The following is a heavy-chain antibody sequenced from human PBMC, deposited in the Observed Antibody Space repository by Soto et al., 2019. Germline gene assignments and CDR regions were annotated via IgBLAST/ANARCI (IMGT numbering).Heavy chain of an antibody. CDR1: GGPFSRGGYY. V-gene: IGHV4-31*03. Sequence: PSETLSLTCTVSGGPFSRGGYYWSWIRQHPGKGLECIGYIFYTGSTYYNPTLKSRVTMSVDTSKRQFSLNLSSLTASDTAVYYCARSGRAVRESSLSYWGQGTLVTVS. D-gene: IGHD3-10*01. CDR2: IFYTGST. CDR3: ARSGRAVRESSLSY. J-gene: IGHJ4*02.